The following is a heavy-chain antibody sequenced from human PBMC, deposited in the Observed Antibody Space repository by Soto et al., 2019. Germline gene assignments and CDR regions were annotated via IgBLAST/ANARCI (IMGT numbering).Heavy chain of an antibody. J-gene: IGHJ6*02. CDR1: GFTFSGYG. CDR3: AKSLGFCASAGCSPHFFYVMDV. D-gene: IGHD2-15*01. V-gene: IGHV3-30*18. CDR2: ISPDGSTK. Sequence: LRLSCAASGFTFSGYGMHWVRQAQGRGLEWAAFISPDGSTKLYADSVKDRFTVSRDSSKNTLYMQMNSLRTEDTAVYYCAKSLGFCASAGCSPHFFYVMDVWGQGTTVTVSS.